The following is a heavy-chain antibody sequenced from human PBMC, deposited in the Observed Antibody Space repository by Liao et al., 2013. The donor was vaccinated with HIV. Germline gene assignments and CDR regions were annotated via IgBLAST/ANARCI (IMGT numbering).Heavy chain of an antibody. CDR1: GGSISSYY. D-gene: IGHD3-10*01. J-gene: IGHJ4*02. CDR2: INHSGST. V-gene: IGHV4-59*12. Sequence: QVQLQESGPGLVKPSETLSLTCTVSGGSISSYYWSWIRQPPGKGLEWIGEINHSGSTNYNPSLKSRVTISVDTSKNQFSLKLSSVTAADTAVYYCARVGGSGSYYKRPLDYWGQGTLVTVSS. CDR3: ARVGGSGSYYKRPLDY.